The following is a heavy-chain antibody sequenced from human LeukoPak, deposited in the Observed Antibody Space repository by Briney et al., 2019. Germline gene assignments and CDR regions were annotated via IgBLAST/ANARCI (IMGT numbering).Heavy chain of an antibody. CDR1: GGSISSRSFY. CDR3: ARGGAAYSRATIGL. V-gene: IGHV4-39*01. CDR2: IYYSGSI. Sequence: SETLSLTCTVSGGSISSRSFYWGWIRQPPGKGLEWIGSIYYSGSIYSNPSLKSRVTISVDTSKNQFSLKLSSVTAADTAVYYCARGGAAYSRATIGLWGQGTLVTVSS. D-gene: IGHD5-12*01. J-gene: IGHJ4*02.